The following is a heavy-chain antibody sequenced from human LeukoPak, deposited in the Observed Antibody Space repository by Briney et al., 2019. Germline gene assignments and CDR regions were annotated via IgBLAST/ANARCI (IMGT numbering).Heavy chain of an antibody. V-gene: IGHV1-69*13. J-gene: IGHJ4*02. Sequence: GASVKVPCKASGGTFSSYAISWVRQAPGQGLEWMGGIIPIFGAANYAQKFQGRVTITADESTSTAYMELSSLRSDDTAVYYCARAPYSSWYFDYWGQGTLVTVSS. CDR1: GGTFSSYA. D-gene: IGHD6-6*01. CDR2: IIPIFGAA. CDR3: ARAPYSSWYFDY.